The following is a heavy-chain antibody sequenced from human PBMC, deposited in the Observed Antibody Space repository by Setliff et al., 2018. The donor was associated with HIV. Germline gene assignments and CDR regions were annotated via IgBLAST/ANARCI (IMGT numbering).Heavy chain of an antibody. V-gene: IGHV4-38-2*01. J-gene: IGHJ4*02. CDR3: ARVPFTTGFDY. CDR1: GYSISSGYY. Sequence: SETLSLTCAVSGYSISSGYYWGWIRQPPGRGLEWIGNICHSGGTHYHPSLRIRITISVDTSKNHFSLKLSSVTAADTAVFYCARVPFTTGFDYWGQGILVTVSS. CDR2: ICHSGGT. D-gene: IGHD3-3*01.